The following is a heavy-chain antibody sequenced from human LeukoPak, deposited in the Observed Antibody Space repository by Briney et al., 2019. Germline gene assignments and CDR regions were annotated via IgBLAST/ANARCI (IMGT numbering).Heavy chain of an antibody. J-gene: IGHJ4*02. V-gene: IGHV3-23*01. CDR2: MSGSGATT. CDR3: AKAVGYCSGDNCYSPFDY. D-gene: IGHD2-15*01. Sequence: GGSLRLSCAASGFTFGSYAMSRVRQAPGKGLEWVSAMSGSGATTYYADSVKGRFTISRDNSKSTLYLQMNSLRVEDTAVYHCAKAVGYCSGDNCYSPFDYWGQGTLVTVSS. CDR1: GFTFGSYA.